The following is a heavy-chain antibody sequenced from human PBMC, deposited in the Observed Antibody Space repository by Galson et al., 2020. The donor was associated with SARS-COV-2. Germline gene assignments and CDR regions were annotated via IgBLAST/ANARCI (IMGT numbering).Heavy chain of an antibody. J-gene: IGHJ4*02. CDR3: AREIQNRDYGDYRYFDY. Sequence: GGSLRLSCAASGFTFSSYAMHWVRQAPGKGLEWVAVISYDGSNKYYADPVKGRFTISRDNSKNTLYLQMNSLRAEDTAVYYCAREIQNRDYGDYRYFDYWGQGTLVTVSS. CDR1: GFTFSSYA. CDR2: ISYDGSNK. V-gene: IGHV3-30-3*01. D-gene: IGHD4-17*01.